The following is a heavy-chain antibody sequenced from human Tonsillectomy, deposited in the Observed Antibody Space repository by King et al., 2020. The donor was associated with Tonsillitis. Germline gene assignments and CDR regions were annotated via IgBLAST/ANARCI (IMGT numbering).Heavy chain of an antibody. J-gene: IGHJ4*02. Sequence: QLVQSGAEVKKPGASVKVSCKASGYTFTSYDINWVRQATGQGLEWMGWMNPNRGNTGYAQKFQGRGTMTRNTSISTAYMELGSLRSEDTAVYYCARGRDVVVPAATVDYWGQGTLVTVSS. CDR2: MNPNRGNT. V-gene: IGHV1-8*01. CDR3: ARGRDVVVPAATVDY. CDR1: GYTFTSYD. D-gene: IGHD2-2*01.